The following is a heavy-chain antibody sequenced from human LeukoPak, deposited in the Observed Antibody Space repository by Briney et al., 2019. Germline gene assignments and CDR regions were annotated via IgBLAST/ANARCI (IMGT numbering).Heavy chain of an antibody. J-gene: IGHJ4*02. Sequence: SETLSLTXTVSGGSISSYYWSWIRQPAGKGLEWIGRIYTSGSTNYNPSLKSRVTMSVDTSKNQFSLKLSSVTAADTAVYYCARSYSGSYYRGQYYFDYWGQGSLVTVSS. V-gene: IGHV4-4*07. CDR1: GGSISSYY. D-gene: IGHD1-26*01. CDR3: ARSYSGSYYRGQYYFDY. CDR2: IYTSGST.